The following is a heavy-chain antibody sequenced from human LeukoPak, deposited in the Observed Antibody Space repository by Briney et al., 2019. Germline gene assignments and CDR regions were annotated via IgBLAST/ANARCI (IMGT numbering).Heavy chain of an antibody. Sequence: SETLSLTCSVSGGSITNSNYYWGWIRQPPGKGLEYLGLIYYTGSTYYNPSLKSRVTMSVDTSNNQFSLRLSSVAAADTAVYYCAREGVGYYDFWSGYLDNWFDPWGQGTLVTVSS. CDR1: GGSITNSNYY. V-gene: IGHV4-39*02. CDR2: IYYTGST. D-gene: IGHD3-3*01. CDR3: AREGVGYYDFWSGYLDNWFDP. J-gene: IGHJ5*02.